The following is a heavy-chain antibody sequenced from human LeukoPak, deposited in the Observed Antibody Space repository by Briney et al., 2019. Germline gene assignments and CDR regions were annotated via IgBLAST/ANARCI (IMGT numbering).Heavy chain of an antibody. CDR3: ARDLRRDGYNSFDY. V-gene: IGHV4-30-4*08. CDR2: IYYSGST. D-gene: IGHD5-24*01. CDR1: GGSISSGDYY. J-gene: IGHJ4*02. Sequence: TSETLSLTCTVSGGSISSGDYYWSWIRQPPGKGLEWVGYIYYSGSTYYNPSLKSRVTISVDTSKNQFSLKLSSVTAADMAVYYCARDLRRDGYNSFDYWGQGTLVTVSS.